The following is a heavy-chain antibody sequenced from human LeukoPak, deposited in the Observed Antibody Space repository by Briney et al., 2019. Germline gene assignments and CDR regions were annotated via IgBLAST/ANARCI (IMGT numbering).Heavy chain of an antibody. CDR3: AKNKPGIENDAFDI. CDR2: IYYSGST. J-gene: IGHJ3*02. D-gene: IGHD6-13*01. V-gene: IGHV4-39*07. Sequence: PSETLSLTCTVSGGSISSSSYYWGWIRQPPGKGLEWIGSIYYSGSTYYNPSLKSRVTISVDTSKNQFSLKLSSVTAADTAVYYCAKNKPGIENDAFDIWGQGTMVTVSS. CDR1: GGSISSSSYY.